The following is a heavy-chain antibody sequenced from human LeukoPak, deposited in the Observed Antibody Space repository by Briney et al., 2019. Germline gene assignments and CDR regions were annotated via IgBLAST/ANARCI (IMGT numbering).Heavy chain of an antibody. CDR2: ISGSGGTT. D-gene: IGHD2-21*01. Sequence: PGGSLRLSCAASGFTFSSYAMSWVRQAPGEGLEWVSAISGSGGTTYYPNSVKGRFTISRDNSKNTLYLQMNSPRAEDTAVYYCAKDSQVISTYYFDYWGQGTLVTVSS. V-gene: IGHV3-23*01. CDR3: AKDSQVISTYYFDY. J-gene: IGHJ4*02. CDR1: GFTFSSYA.